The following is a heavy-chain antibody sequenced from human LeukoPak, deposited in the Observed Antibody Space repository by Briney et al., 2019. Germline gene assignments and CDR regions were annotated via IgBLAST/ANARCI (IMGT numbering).Heavy chain of an antibody. CDR3: ARDLVKVTKGFDI. J-gene: IGHJ3*02. Sequence: SETLSLTCSVSGVYFSSSGCYWGWIRQPPGKGLEWIGSIFYTWNTYYNPSLKSRVTISIDTSKNQFSLKLSAVTAAYTAVYYCARDLVKVTKGFDIWGQGKMVSVSS. V-gene: IGHV4-39*07. CDR2: IFYTWNT. D-gene: IGHD2-21*02. CDR1: GVYFSSSGCY.